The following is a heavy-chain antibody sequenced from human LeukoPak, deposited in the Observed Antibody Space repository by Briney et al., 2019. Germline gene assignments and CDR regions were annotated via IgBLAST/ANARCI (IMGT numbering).Heavy chain of an antibody. CDR3: AGASVAYYYYMDV. CDR1: GGSISSHY. D-gene: IGHD2-15*01. V-gene: IGHV4-59*11. CDR2: IYYSGST. Sequence: SETLSLTCTVSGGSISSHYWSWIRQPPGEGLEWIGYIYYSGSTNYNPSLKSRVTISVDTSKNQFSLKLSSVTAADTAVYYCAGASVAYYYYMDVWGKGTTVTVSS. J-gene: IGHJ6*03.